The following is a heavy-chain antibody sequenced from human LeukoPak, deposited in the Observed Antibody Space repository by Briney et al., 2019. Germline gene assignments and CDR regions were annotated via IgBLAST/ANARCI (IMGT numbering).Heavy chain of an antibody. J-gene: IGHJ1*01. CDR1: GFTFGSYG. Sequence: GGSLRLSCAASGFTFGSYGMSWVRQAPGKGLEWVSFITTNGGRTSYADSVEGRFTISRDNPRNTLYMQMNSPRDEDTAVYYCAIMHGYYDGTGYWVQWGQGTLVTVSS. D-gene: IGHD3-22*01. V-gene: IGHV3-23*01. CDR3: AIMHGYYDGTGYWVQ. CDR2: ITTNGGRT.